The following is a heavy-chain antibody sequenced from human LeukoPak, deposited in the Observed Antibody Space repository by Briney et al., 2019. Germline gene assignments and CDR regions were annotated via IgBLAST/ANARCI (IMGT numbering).Heavy chain of an antibody. CDR3: ARAGRERGGNSPYYYYYYMDV. J-gene: IGHJ6*03. V-gene: IGHV4-31*03. D-gene: IGHD4-23*01. CDR2: IYYSGST. Sequence: PSETLSLTCTVSGGSISSGGYYWSWIRQHPGKGLEWIGYIYYSGSTYYNPSLKSRVTISVDTSKNQFSLKLSSVTAADTAVYYCARAGRERGGNSPYYYYYYMDVWGKGTTVTVSS. CDR1: GGSISSGGYY.